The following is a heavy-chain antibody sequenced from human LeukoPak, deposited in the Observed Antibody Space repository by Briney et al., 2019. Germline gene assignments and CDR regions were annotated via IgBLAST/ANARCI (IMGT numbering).Heavy chain of an antibody. Sequence: TGGSLRLSCAASGFTFSSYAMSWVRQAPGKGLEWISYISDSGTTEYYADSVKGRFTISRDNAKNSLYLQMNSLTGEDTALYYCARDGTTNRYNWFDSWGQGTLVTVSS. V-gene: IGHV3-48*03. CDR2: ISDSGTTE. J-gene: IGHJ5*01. CDR1: GFTFSSYA. CDR3: ARDGTTNRYNWFDS. D-gene: IGHD2-8*01.